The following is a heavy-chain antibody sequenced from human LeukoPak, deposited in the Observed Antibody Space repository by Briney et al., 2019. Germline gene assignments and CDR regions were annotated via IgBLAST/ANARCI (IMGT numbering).Heavy chain of an antibody. Sequence: ASVKVSCKASGYTFTSYYMHWVRQAPGQGLEWMGIINPSGGSTTYSQKFQGRVTMTRDTSTSTVYMELSSLRSEDTAVYYCARGNTSGYCSGGSCYSASSYWGQGTLVTVSS. J-gene: IGHJ4*02. CDR3: ARGNTSGYCSGGSCYSASSY. CDR2: INPSGGST. V-gene: IGHV1-46*01. CDR1: GYTFTSYY. D-gene: IGHD2-15*01.